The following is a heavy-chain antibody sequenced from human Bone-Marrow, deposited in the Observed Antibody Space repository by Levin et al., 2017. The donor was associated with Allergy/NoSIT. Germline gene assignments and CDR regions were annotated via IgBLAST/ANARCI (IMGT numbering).Heavy chain of an antibody. D-gene: IGHD2-21*01. J-gene: IGHJ4*02. CDR2: VNPRRGNT. CDR3: ARVFCVGTTCHPYFDF. CDR1: GYTFTDHY. V-gene: IGHV1-2*02. Sequence: AASVKVSCKTSGYTFTDHYIHWVRQAPGQGLEWMGWVNPRRGNTKYAQKYQGRVTMTRDTFIKTAYTEFNWLTADDPAVYFCARVFCVGTTCHPYFDFWGQGSLVTVSS.